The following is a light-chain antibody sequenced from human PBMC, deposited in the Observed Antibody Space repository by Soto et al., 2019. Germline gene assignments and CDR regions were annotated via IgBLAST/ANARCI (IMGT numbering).Light chain of an antibody. Sequence: QSAPTQPASVSGSPGQSITISCTGTSSDVGGYKYVSWFQQYPGKVPKLIIYEVNDRPSGVSNRFSASKSGNTASLTISGLQAEDEADYYCSSYTRQSTYVFGTGTKVTVL. CDR3: SSYTRQSTYV. CDR2: EVN. J-gene: IGLJ1*01. V-gene: IGLV2-14*03. CDR1: SSDVGGYKY.